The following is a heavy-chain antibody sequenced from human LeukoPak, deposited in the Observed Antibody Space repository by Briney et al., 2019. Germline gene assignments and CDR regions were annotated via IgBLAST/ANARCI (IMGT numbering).Heavy chain of an antibody. D-gene: IGHD4-11*01. Sequence: ASVKVSCKASGYTFIDYYMYWVRQAPGHGLEWLGWINLNSGDAHYVQKLQGRVTMTRDTSISTAYMELSRLRSDDTAAYYCARWMTTVITPDYWGQGTLVTVSS. J-gene: IGHJ4*02. V-gene: IGHV1-2*02. CDR2: INLNSGDA. CDR3: ARWMTTVITPDY. CDR1: GYTFIDYY.